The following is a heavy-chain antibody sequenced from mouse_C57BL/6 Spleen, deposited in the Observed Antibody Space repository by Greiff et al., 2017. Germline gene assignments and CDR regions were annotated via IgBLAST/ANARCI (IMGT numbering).Heavy chain of an antibody. CDR1: GYTFTSYW. CDR3: AREGSMITTRKYAMDY. D-gene: IGHD2-4*01. Sequence: QVQLQQPGAELVKPGASVKLSCKASGYTFTSYWMQWVKQRPGQGLEWIGEIDPSDSYTNYNQKFKGKATLTVDTSSSTAYMQLSSLTSEDSAVYYCAREGSMITTRKYAMDYWGQGTSVTVSS. CDR2: IDPSDSYT. V-gene: IGHV1-50*01. J-gene: IGHJ4*01.